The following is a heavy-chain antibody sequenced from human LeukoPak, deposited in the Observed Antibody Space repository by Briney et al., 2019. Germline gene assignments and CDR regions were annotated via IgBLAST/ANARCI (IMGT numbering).Heavy chain of an antibody. CDR2: MNPNSGNT. CDR1: GYTLTTFD. V-gene: IGHV1-8*02. D-gene: IGHD4-11*01. J-gene: IGHJ5*02. Sequence: ASVKVSCKASGYTLTTFDINWVRQATGQGLEWMGWMNPNSGNTGYAQKFQGRVTMTRNTSISTAYMELSSLRSEDTAVYYCARGLLAFMRSDYSNYWDNWFDPWGQGTLVTVSS. CDR3: ARGLLAFMRSDYSNYWDNWFDP.